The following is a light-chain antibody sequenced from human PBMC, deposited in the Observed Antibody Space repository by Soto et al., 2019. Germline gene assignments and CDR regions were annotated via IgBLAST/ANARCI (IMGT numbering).Light chain of an antibody. V-gene: IGKV3-15*01. Sequence: EIVMTQSPATLSVSPGERATLSCRASQSVSSNLAWYQQKPGQAPRLLIYGASTGATGIPARFSASGSGTDFTLTISDVQPEDFALYCCHQRQSWPRTFGQGTKVDIK. CDR1: QSVSSN. J-gene: IGKJ1*01. CDR2: GAS. CDR3: HQRQSWPRT.